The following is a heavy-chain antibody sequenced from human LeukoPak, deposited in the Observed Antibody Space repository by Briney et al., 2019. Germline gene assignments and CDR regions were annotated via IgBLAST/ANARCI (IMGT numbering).Heavy chain of an antibody. Sequence: SETLSLTCTVSGGSISSGDYYWSWIRQPPGKGLEWIGYIYYSGSTYYNPSLKSRVTISVDTSKNQFSLKLSSVTAADTAVYYCARDAGDSSGYYLYNWFDPWGQGTLVTVSS. D-gene: IGHD3-22*01. CDR1: GGSISSGDYY. CDR2: IYYSGST. CDR3: ARDAGDSSGYYLYNWFDP. V-gene: IGHV4-30-4*01. J-gene: IGHJ5*02.